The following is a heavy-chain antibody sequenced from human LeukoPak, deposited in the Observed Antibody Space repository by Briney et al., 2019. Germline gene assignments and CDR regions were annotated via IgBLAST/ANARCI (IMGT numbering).Heavy chain of an antibody. V-gene: IGHV1-46*01. CDR1: GYSFTNYY. Sequence: ASVKVSCKTSGYSFTNYYMHWVRQAPGQGLEWMGIINPSGGSTNYAQKFQARVTMTRDTSTSTVYMELSSLRSEDTAVYYCARDQGLTGYFDYWGQGTLVTVSS. J-gene: IGHJ4*02. CDR2: INPSGGST. CDR3: ARDQGLTGYFDY. D-gene: IGHD3-9*01.